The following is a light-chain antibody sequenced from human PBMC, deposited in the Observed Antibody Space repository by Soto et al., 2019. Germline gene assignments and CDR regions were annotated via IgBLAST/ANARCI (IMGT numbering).Light chain of an antibody. CDR3: FSFTSTNTHV. V-gene: IGLV2-23*01. Sequence: QSALTQPASVSGSPGQSVTISCTGTSSDFGSYKFVSWYQHHPGKVPKVIIYETSKRPSGVSDRSSGSKSGNTASLTISGLQAEDEADYYCFSFTSTNTHVFGSGTKLTVL. CDR1: SSDFGSYKF. CDR2: ETS. J-gene: IGLJ1*01.